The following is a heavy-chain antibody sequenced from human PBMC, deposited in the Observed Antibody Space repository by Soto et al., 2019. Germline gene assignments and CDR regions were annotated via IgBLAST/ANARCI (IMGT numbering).Heavy chain of an antibody. V-gene: IGHV4-34*01. CDR3: ATGRKYSGYDTKYYFYYYMDV. D-gene: IGHD5-12*01. J-gene: IGHJ6*03. CDR2: INHSGST. Sequence: QVQLQQWGAGLLKPSETLSLTCAVYGGSFSGYYWSWIRQPPGKGLEWIGEINHSGSTNYNPSLKSRVTISVDTSKNQFSLKLSSVTAADTAVYYCATGRKYSGYDTKYYFYYYMDVWGKGTTVTVSS. CDR1: GGSFSGYY.